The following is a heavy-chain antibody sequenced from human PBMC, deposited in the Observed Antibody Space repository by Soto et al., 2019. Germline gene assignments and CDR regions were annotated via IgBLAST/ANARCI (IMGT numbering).Heavy chain of an antibody. CDR2: ISAYNGNT. Sequence: GASVKVSCKASGYTFTSYGMSWVRQAPGQGLEWMGWISAYNGNTNYAQKLQGRVTLTTDTSTSTAYMELRSLRSDDTAVYYCARDFPYGDNWFDPWGQGTLVTVSS. D-gene: IGHD4-17*01. J-gene: IGHJ5*02. CDR1: GYTFTSYG. V-gene: IGHV1-18*01. CDR3: ARDFPYGDNWFDP.